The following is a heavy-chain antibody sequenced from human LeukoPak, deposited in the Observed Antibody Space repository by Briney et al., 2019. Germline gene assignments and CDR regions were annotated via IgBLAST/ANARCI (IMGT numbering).Heavy chain of an antibody. J-gene: IGHJ3*02. CDR3: ARDSELAGDAFDI. CDR2: IKQDGSDK. Sequence: GGSLRLSCAASGFTFNTYWMNWVRQAPGKGLEWVANIKQDGSDKNYVDSVKGRFTISRDNAKNSLYLQMNSLRAEDTAVYYCARDSELAGDAFDIWGQGTMVTVSS. V-gene: IGHV3-7*01. D-gene: IGHD6-13*01. CDR1: GFTFNTYW.